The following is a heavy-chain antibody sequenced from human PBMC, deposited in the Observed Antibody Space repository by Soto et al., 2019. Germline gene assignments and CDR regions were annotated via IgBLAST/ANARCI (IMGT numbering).Heavy chain of an antibody. CDR2: ISYDGSNK. J-gene: IGHJ6*04. CDR1: GFTFSSYA. Sequence: PGGSLRLACAASGFTFSSYAMHWVRQAPGKGLEWVAVISYDGSNKYYADSVKGRFTISRDNSKNTLYLQMNSLRAEDTAVYYCARGQMSMDVSGKATTVTVSS. V-gene: IGHV3-30-3*01. CDR3: ARGQMSMDV.